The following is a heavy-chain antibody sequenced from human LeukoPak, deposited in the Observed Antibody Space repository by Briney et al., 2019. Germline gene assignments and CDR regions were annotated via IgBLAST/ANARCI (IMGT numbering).Heavy chain of an antibody. CDR2: TVPLSGTA. V-gene: IGHV1-69*05. D-gene: IGHD4-23*01. CDR1: RGTYSSYA. CDR3: ATYGGNTAEYFQH. Sequence: ASVKVSCTASRGTYSSYAINWVRQAPGQRLEWMGGTVPLSGTAVYAEKFLGRVTITMDALTSTAYMELSSLTFEDTAMYYCATYGGNTAEYFQHWGQGALVTVSP. J-gene: IGHJ1*01.